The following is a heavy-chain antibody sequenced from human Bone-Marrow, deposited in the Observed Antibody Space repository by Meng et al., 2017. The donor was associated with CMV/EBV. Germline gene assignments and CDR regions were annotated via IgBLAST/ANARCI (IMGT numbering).Heavy chain of an antibody. CDR2: IGTAGDT. J-gene: IGHJ3*02. CDR1: GFTFSSYD. D-gene: IGHD3-22*01. Sequence: GESLKISCAASGFTFSSYDMHWVRQATGKGLEWVSAIGTAGDTYYADSVKGRFTISRDNSKNTLYLQMNSLRAEDTAVYYCAAGRYYYDSSGPDAFDIWGQGTMVTVSS. V-gene: IGHV3-13*01. CDR3: AAGRYYYDSSGPDAFDI.